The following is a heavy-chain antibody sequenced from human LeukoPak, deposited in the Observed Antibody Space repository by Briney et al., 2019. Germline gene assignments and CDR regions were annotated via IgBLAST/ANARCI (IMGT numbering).Heavy chain of an antibody. CDR3: ARIVVAYNHCDY. CDR1: GGSISSYY. J-gene: IGHJ4*02. D-gene: IGHD3-22*01. Sequence: SETLSLTCTVSGGSISSYYWSWIRQPPGKGLKWIGNIYYSGYTTYSPSLRSRVTISVDTSKNQFSLKLSSVTAADTAVYYCARIVVAYNHCDYWGQGTLVTVSS. V-gene: IGHV4-59*01. CDR2: IYYSGYT.